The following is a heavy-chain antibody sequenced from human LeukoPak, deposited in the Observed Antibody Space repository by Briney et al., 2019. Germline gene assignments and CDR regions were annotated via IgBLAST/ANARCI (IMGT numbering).Heavy chain of an antibody. V-gene: IGHV3-33*01. Sequence: SGGSLRLSCAASGFTFSSYGMHWVRQAPGKGLEWVAVIWYDGSNKYYADPVKGRFTISRDNSKNTLYLQMNSLRAEDTAVYYCAITPRDYYDFWSGYYVYWGQGTLVTVSS. CDR2: IWYDGSNK. J-gene: IGHJ4*02. CDR1: GFTFSSYG. CDR3: AITPRDYYDFWSGYYVY. D-gene: IGHD3-3*01.